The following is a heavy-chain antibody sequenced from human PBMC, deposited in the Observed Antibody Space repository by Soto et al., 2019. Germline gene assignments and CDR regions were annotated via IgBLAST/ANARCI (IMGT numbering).Heavy chain of an antibody. CDR2: ISWKSGRI. CDR3: ARDQIGIAAFDI. CDR1: GFTFDDYS. Sequence: GGSLRLSCAASGFTFDDYSMHWVRQTPGKGLEWVSGISWKSGRIDYADSVKGRFTISRDNAKSSLYLQMNSLRAEDTALYYCARDQIGIAAFDIWGQGTMVTVSS. V-gene: IGHV3-9*01. D-gene: IGHD6-13*01. J-gene: IGHJ3*02.